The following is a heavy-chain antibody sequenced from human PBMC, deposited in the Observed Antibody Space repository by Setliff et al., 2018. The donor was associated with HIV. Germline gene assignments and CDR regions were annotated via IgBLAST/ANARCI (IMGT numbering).Heavy chain of an antibody. CDR3: ARETYYYDNPQYYYYYMDV. D-gene: IGHD3-22*01. Sequence: SETLSLTCTVSGDSISTDYWTWIRQPPGEGLEWIGYIYNSASTSYNPSLKSRVTISVDTSKNQFSLKLRSVTAADTAVYYCARETYYYDNPQYYYYYMDVWGKGTTVTVSS. CDR1: GDSISTDY. V-gene: IGHV4-4*09. CDR2: IYNSAST. J-gene: IGHJ6*03.